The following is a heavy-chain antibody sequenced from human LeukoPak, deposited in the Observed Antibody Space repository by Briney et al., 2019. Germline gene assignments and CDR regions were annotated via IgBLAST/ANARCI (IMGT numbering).Heavy chain of an antibody. CDR1: GFTFNTYA. V-gene: IGHV3-30*18. CDR2: ISEDGSNK. Sequence: GSSLSLSCAASGFTFNTYAMLWVRQAPGKGLEWVTVISEDGSNKHYADSVRGRCTISRDNSKNTLYLQMNSLRAEDTAVYYCAKDGDEVATITEDYFDYWGQGTLVTVSS. D-gene: IGHD5-12*01. J-gene: IGHJ4*02. CDR3: AKDGDEVATITEDYFDY.